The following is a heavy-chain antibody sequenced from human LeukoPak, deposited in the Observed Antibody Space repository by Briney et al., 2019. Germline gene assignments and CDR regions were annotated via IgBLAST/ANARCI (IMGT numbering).Heavy chain of an antibody. J-gene: IGHJ5*02. Sequence: PSETLSLPCTVSGDAISGGYYQWIWIRQPAGKGLEWIGRIYSSGTTNYNPSLKRRVTISVDASKNQFSLKLDSVAAADTAVYYCARAITESSGKYWLDPWGQGTLVTVSS. CDR3: ARAITESSGKYWLDP. CDR1: GDAISGGYYQ. V-gene: IGHV4-61*02. CDR2: IYSSGTT. D-gene: IGHD6-19*01.